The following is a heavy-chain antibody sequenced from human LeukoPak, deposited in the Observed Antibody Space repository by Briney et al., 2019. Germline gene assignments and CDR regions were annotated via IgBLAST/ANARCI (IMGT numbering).Heavy chain of an antibody. CDR1: GFTFRSYA. V-gene: IGHV3-23*01. J-gene: IGHJ4*02. CDR3: AHPSSGWTSFDY. Sequence: PGGSLRLSCAASGFTFRSYAMNWVRQAPGKGLEWVSGISSSGGTTYYADSVRGRFTISRDNSKNTVYLQMRSLGAEDTAVYYCAHPSSGWTSFDYWGQGTLVTVSS. D-gene: IGHD6-19*01. CDR2: ISSSGGTT.